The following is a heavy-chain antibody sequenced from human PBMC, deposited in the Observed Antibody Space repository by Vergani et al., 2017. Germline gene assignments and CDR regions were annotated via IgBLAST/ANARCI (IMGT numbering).Heavy chain of an antibody. Sequence: EVQLLESGGGLVQPGGSLRLLCEVSGFSFPGYAMSWVRQAPGKGLEWVSSVSGSSATPYYADSVKGRFIISRNNSKNTLHLQMNSLRADDTAVYYCTEGSRGYTGYFFDYWGQGTLATVSS. CDR3: TEGSRGYTGYFFDY. J-gene: IGHJ4*02. CDR1: GFSFPGYA. V-gene: IGHV3-23*01. D-gene: IGHD5-12*01. CDR2: VSGSSATP.